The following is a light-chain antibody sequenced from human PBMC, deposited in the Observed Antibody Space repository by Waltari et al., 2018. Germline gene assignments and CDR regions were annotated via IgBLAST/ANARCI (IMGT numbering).Light chain of an antibody. V-gene: IGLV2-23*02. Sequence: QSALTQPAAVSGSPGQSVTIPCIGASSDIGRSDIVPWYQQHPGNAPKLVISDVSKRPSGVSDRFSGSKSGDTASLTISGLQFEDEADYYCCSYAGNYVWVFGGGTRLTVL. CDR3: CSYAGNYVWV. CDR2: DVS. J-gene: IGLJ3*02. CDR1: SSDIGRSDI.